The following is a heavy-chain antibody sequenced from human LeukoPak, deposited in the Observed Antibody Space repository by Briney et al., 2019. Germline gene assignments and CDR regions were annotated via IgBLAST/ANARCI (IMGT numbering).Heavy chain of an antibody. D-gene: IGHD4-17*01. V-gene: IGHV5-51*01. CDR2: IYPGDSDT. CDR1: GYSFTSYW. CDR3: ARHMAATVTENWFDP. Sequence: GESLKIPCKGSGYSFTSYWIGWVRQMPGKGLEWMGIIYPGDSDTRYSPSFQGQVTISADKSISTAYLQWSSLKASDTAMYYCARHMAATVTENWFDPWGQGTLVTVSS. J-gene: IGHJ5*02.